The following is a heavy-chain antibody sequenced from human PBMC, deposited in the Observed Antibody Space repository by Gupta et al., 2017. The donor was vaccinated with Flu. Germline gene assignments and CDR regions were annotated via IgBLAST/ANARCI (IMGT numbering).Heavy chain of an antibody. CDR2: IYSSGST. Sequence: QVQLQESGPGLVKPSETLSLTCTGPGGSIKGYFWSWIRQSPAGGLEWIGYIYSSGSTNYNPSLKSRVTMSVDTSKNQVSLRLKSVTSADTAVYYCARDVTGPHDSRGQGTLVTVSS. D-gene: IGHD2-21*02. CDR3: ARDVTGPHDS. CDR1: GGSIKGYF. V-gene: IGHV4-59*01. J-gene: IGHJ4*02.